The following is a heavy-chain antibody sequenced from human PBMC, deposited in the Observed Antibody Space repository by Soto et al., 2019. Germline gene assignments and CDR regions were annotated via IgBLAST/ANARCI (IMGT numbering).Heavy chain of an antibody. CDR1: GFTVSSNY. V-gene: IGHV3-53*01. Sequence: QSGGSLRLSCAASGFTVSSNYMSWVRQAPGKGLEWVSVIYSGGSTYYADSVKGRFTISRDNSKNTLYLQMNSLRAEDTAVYYCARRALLWFGERGHEPWYYYYGMDVWGQGTTVTVSS. CDR3: ARRALLWFGERGHEPWYYYYGMDV. D-gene: IGHD3-10*01. J-gene: IGHJ6*02. CDR2: IYSGGST.